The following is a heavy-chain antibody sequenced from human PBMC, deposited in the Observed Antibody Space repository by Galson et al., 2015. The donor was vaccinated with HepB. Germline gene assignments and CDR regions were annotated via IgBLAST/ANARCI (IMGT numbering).Heavy chain of an antibody. D-gene: IGHD5-24*01. V-gene: IGHV3-66*02. Sequence: SLRLSCAASGFTVSSNYMSWVRQAPGKGLEWVSVIYSGGSTYYADSVKGRFTISRDNSKNTLYHQMNSLRAEDTAVYYCARDSGRGDGAHWGQGTLVTVSS. CDR3: ARDSGRGDGAH. CDR2: IYSGGST. J-gene: IGHJ4*02. CDR1: GFTVSSNY.